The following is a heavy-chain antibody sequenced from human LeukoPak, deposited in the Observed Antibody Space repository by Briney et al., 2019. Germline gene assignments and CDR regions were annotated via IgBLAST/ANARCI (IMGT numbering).Heavy chain of an antibody. CDR3: ARSALMQLWSSFDH. D-gene: IGHD5-18*01. V-gene: IGHV4-59*01. CDR2: IFYSGST. CDR1: GGPISGYY. Sequence: SETLSLTCTVSGGPISGYYWSWIRQPPGKGLEGSGYIFYSGSTNYNPSLKSRVTISIDTSKSQFSLKLNSVTAADTAVYYCARSALMQLWSSFDHWGQGTLVTVSS. J-gene: IGHJ4*02.